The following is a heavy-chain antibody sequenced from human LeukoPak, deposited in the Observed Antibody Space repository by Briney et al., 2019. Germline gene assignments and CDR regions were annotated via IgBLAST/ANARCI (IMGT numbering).Heavy chain of an antibody. D-gene: IGHD1-1*01. Sequence: PGGSLRLSCAASGFTFNNHAMGWVRQAPGKGLEWVSDVSDGGTSTCYADSVKGRFAMSRDNSKNTLYLQMNSLRAEDTAVYYCAKGIGRPCSRGNVFDSWGQGILVTVSS. CDR1: GFTFNNHA. CDR2: VSDGGTST. CDR3: AKGIGRPCSRGNVFDS. V-gene: IGHV3-23*01. J-gene: IGHJ4*02.